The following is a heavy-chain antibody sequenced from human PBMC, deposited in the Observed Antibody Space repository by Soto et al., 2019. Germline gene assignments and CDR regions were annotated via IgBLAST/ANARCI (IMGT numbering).Heavy chain of an antibody. J-gene: IGHJ4*02. V-gene: IGHV3-23*01. D-gene: IGHD3-22*01. Sequence: GGSLCLSCAASGFTFSSYAMSWVRQAPGKGLEWVSAISGSGGSTYYADSVKGRFTISRDNSKNTLYLQMNSLRAEDTAVYYCAKVSVIGDYYDSSGLYYFDYWGQGTLVTVSS. CDR1: GFTFSSYA. CDR2: ISGSGGST. CDR3: AKVSVIGDYYDSSGLYYFDY.